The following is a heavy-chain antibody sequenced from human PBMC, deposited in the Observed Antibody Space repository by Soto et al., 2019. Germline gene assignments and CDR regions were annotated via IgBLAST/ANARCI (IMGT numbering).Heavy chain of an antibody. Sequence: QVQLVQSGAEVKKPGASVKVSCKASGYTFTSYGISWVRQAPGQGLEWMGWISAYNGNTNYAQKLQGRVTMTTDTSTSTAYMELRSLRSDDTAVYYCARDRYRSGWTPDYIHPFDIWGQGTMVTVSS. D-gene: IGHD6-19*01. CDR1: GYTFTSYG. V-gene: IGHV1-18*01. CDR2: ISAYNGNT. CDR3: ARDRYRSGWTPDYIHPFDI. J-gene: IGHJ3*02.